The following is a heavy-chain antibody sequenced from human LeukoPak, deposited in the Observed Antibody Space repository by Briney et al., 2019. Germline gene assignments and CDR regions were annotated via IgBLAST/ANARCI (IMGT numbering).Heavy chain of an antibody. CDR3: TTDLWAPYYYDSSGYLQ. CDR1: GFTFSNAW. J-gene: IGHJ4*02. CDR2: IKSKTDGGTT. V-gene: IGHV3-15*01. D-gene: IGHD3-22*01. Sequence: GGSLRLSCAASGFTFSNAWMSWVRRAPGKGLEWVGRIKSKTDGGTTDYAAPVKGRFTISRDDSKNTLYLQMNSLKTEDTAVYYCTTDLWAPYYYDSSGYLQWGQGTLVTVSS.